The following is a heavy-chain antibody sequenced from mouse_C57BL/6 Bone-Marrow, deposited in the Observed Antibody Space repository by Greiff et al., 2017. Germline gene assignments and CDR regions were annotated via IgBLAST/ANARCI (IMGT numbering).Heavy chain of an antibody. CDR2: INPGSGGT. V-gene: IGHV1-54*01. J-gene: IGHJ1*03. D-gene: IGHD2-4*01. CDR3: ARGGDYGNWYFDV. CDR1: GYAFTNYL. Sequence: QVQLQQSGAELVRPGTSVKVSCKASGYAFTNYLIEWVKQRPGQGLEWIGVINPGSGGTNYNEKFKGKATLTADKSSSTAYMQLSSLTSEDSAVYFCARGGDYGNWYFDVWGTGTTVTVSS.